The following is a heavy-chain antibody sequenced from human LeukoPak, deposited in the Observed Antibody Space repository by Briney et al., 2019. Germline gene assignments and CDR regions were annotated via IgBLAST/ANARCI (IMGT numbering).Heavy chain of an antibody. CDR2: ISAYNGNT. V-gene: IGHV1-18*01. J-gene: IGHJ4*02. CDR1: GYTFTSYG. Sequence: ASVKVSCKASGYTFTSYGISWVRQAPGQGLEWMGWISAYNGNTNYAQKLQGRVTMTTDTSTSTAYMELRSLRSDDTAVYYCARFQGSGYYSYYFDYWGQGTLVTVSS. CDR3: ARFQGSGYYSYYFDY. D-gene: IGHD3-22*01.